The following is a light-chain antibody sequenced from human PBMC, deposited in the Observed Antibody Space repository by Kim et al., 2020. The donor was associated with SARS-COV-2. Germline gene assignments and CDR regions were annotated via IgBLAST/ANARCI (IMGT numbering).Light chain of an antibody. Sequence: DIQMTQSPSTLSASVGDRVTITCRASQSISGWLAWYQQKPGKAPNLLIYKASTLERGVPSRFSGSGSGTEFTLTISSLQPDDFATYYCQQYSGYSRTFGGGTKLEI. CDR2: KAS. CDR3: QQYSGYSRT. CDR1: QSISGW. V-gene: IGKV1-5*03. J-gene: IGKJ4*01.